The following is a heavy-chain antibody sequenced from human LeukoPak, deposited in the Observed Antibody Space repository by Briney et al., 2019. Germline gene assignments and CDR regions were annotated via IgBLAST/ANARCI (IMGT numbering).Heavy chain of an antibody. CDR1: GFIFSNYA. CDR2: ISYDGANK. Sequence: PGGSLRLSCAASGFIFSNYAMHWVRQAPGKGLEWVAVISYDGANKYYADSVRGRFAISRDNSKSTLYLQMNSLKPENTAVYYCAVSVVVTASTAFDIWGQGTMVTVSS. V-gene: IGHV3-30*09. CDR3: AVSVVVTASTAFDI. J-gene: IGHJ3*02. D-gene: IGHD2-21*02.